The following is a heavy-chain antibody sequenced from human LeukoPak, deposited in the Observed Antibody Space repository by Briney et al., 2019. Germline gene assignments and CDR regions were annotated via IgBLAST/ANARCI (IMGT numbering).Heavy chain of an antibody. CDR3: ARGRARWDY. CDR2: INHSGST. J-gene: IGHJ4*02. Sequence: SETLSLTCAGYGGSFSGYYWSWIRQPPGKGLEWIGEINHSGSTNYNPSLKSRVTISVDTSKNQFSLKLSSVTAADTAVYYCARGRARWDYWGQGTLVTVSS. CDR1: GGSFSGYY. D-gene: IGHD6-6*01. V-gene: IGHV4-34*01.